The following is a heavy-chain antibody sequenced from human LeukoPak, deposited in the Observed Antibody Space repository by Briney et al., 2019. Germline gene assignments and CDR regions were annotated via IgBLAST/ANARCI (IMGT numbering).Heavy chain of an antibody. D-gene: IGHD4-17*01. Sequence: SETLSLTCVVSGDSFSSHYWTWIRQSPGKGLEWIGYISYIGSTNYNPSLKSRVSISIDTSKNQFSLKLRSVTAADTAVYYCARDLVTVTKGFDIWGQGQWSAFLQ. V-gene: IGHV4-59*11. CDR2: ISYIGST. CDR1: GDSFSSHY. J-gene: IGHJ3*02. CDR3: ARDLVTVTKGFDI.